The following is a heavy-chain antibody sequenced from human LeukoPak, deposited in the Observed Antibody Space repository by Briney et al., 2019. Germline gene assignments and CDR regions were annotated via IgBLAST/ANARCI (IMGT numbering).Heavy chain of an antibody. CDR2: ISGTGNSP. V-gene: IGHV3-23*01. J-gene: IGHJ4*02. CDR3: AKEVVVAATLRGFDY. CDR1: GFTFSTHA. D-gene: IGHD2-15*01. Sequence: PGGSLRLSCAASGFTFSTHAMTWVRQAPGKGLEWVSAISGTGNSPYYADSVKGRFTISRDNSKNTLYLQMNSLRAEDTALYYCAKEVVVAATLRGFDYWGQGTLVTVSS.